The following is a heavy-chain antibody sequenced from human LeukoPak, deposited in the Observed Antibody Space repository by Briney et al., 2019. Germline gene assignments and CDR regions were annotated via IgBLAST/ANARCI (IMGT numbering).Heavy chain of an antibody. D-gene: IGHD6-13*01. CDR3: ARGVSSSWGLGMDV. V-gene: IGHV1-18*01. J-gene: IGHJ6*02. CDR1: GYTFTSYG. CDR2: INAYSGNT. Sequence: ASVKVSCKASGYTFTSYGISWVRQAPGQGLEWMGWINAYSGNTDYAQRLQGRVAMTTHTPTSTVYMELRSLRSDDTAMYYCARGVSSSWGLGMDVWGQGTTVTVSS.